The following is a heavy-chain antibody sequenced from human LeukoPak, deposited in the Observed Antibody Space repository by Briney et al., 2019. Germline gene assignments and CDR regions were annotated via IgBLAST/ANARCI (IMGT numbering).Heavy chain of an antibody. D-gene: IGHD4-11*01. Sequence: SQTLSLTCAISGDSVSSNSAAWNWIRQSPSRGLEWLGRTYYRSKWYNDYAVSVKSRITINPDTSKNQFSLKLRSVTAADTAVYYCARHLPGYSNTWPGPWGQGTLVTVSS. CDR2: TYYRSKWYN. V-gene: IGHV6-1*01. CDR3: ARHLPGYSNTWPGP. J-gene: IGHJ5*02. CDR1: GDSVSSNSAA.